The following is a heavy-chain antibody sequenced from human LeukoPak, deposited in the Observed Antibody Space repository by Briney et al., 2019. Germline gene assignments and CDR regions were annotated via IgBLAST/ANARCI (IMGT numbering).Heavy chain of an antibody. Sequence: PGGSLRLSCAASGFTLSNNGMHWVRQAPGKGLEWGAVISFDGNLRYYTDSVKGRFTISRDNSRNTLFLQMNSLRPEDTALYYCAKEGTVQSSNWYDNWGQGALVTVSS. J-gene: IGHJ5*02. CDR2: ISFDGNLR. CDR3: AKEGTVQSSNWYDN. D-gene: IGHD3-10*01. V-gene: IGHV3-30*18. CDR1: GFTLSNNG.